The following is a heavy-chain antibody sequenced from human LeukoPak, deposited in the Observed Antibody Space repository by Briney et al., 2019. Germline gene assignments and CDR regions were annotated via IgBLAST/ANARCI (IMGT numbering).Heavy chain of an antibody. V-gene: IGHV4-39*01. D-gene: IGHD3-22*01. J-gene: IGHJ4*02. CDR3: ASTAGYYDSSGLTYYFDY. Sequence: WIRQPPGKGLEWIGSIYYSGSTYYNPSLKSRVTISVDTSKNQFSLKLSSVTAADTAVHYCASTAGYYDSSGLTYYFDYWGQGTLVTVSS. CDR2: IYYSGST.